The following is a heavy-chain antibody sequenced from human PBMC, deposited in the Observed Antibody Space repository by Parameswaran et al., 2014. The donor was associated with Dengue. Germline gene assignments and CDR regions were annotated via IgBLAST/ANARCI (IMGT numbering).Heavy chain of an antibody. D-gene: IGHD2-15*01. Sequence: GESLKISCSASGFTFSSYAMHWVRQAPGKGLEWVSAISGSGGSTYYADSVKGRFTISRDNAKNSLYLQMNSLRAEDTAVYYCARDYGTYCSGGSCYSGTFDYWGQGTLVTVSS. J-gene: IGHJ4*02. CDR2: ISGSGGST. CDR1: GFTFSSYA. CDR3: ARDYGTYCSGGSCYSGTFDY. V-gene: IGHV3-23*01.